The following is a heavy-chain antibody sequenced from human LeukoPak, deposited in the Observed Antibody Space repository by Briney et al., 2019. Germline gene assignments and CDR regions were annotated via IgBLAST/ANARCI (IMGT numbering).Heavy chain of an antibody. J-gene: IGHJ4*02. CDR1: RGSFSGYY. CDR3: ARGPHKGAGSYYSLFDY. CDR2: INHSGST. V-gene: IGHV4-34*01. Sequence: PPETLSLTCALYRGSFSGYYSSWIRHPPRKGLEWIGEINHSGSTNYNPSLKSRVTISVDTTKNQFSLKLSSVTAADTGVYYCARGPHKGAGSYYSLFDYWGQGTMVTVSS. D-gene: IGHD3-10*01.